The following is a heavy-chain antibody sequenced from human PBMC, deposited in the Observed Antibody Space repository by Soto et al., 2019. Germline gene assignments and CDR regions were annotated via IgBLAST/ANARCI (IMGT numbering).Heavy chain of an antibody. Sequence: QVHLQESGPGLVNPSGTLTLTCAVSGGSISSSHWWGWVGQAPGKGLEWVGEIYHSGSTNYNPSLKSRITMSVDKSKNQFSVNLSPVTAADTAVYYCVRDADETAIVPAPWLVWGRGTMVTVSS. CDR1: GGSISSSHW. V-gene: IGHV4-4*02. J-gene: IGHJ6*02. CDR2: IYHSGST. CDR3: VRDADETAIVPAPWLV. D-gene: IGHD2-21*02.